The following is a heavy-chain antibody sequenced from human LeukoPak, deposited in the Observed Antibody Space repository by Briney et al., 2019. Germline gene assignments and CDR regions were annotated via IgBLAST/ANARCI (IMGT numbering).Heavy chain of an antibody. CDR2: IIPIFGTA. J-gene: IGHJ6*04. CDR3: ARGSITFSGSYYSDYYYGMDV. Sequence: SVKVSCKASGGTFSSYAISWVRQAPGQGLEWMGGIIPIFGTANYAQKFRGRVTITADESTSTAYMELSSLRSEDTAVYYCARGSITFSGSYYSDYYYGMDVWGKGTTVTVSS. D-gene: IGHD3-10*01. CDR1: GGTFSSYA. V-gene: IGHV1-69*13.